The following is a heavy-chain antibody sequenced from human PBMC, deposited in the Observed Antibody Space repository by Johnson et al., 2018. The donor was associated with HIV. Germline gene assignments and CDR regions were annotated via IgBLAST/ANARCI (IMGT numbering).Heavy chain of an antibody. V-gene: IGHV3-15*01. CDR1: GFTFSTYG. Sequence: VQLVESGGGVVQPGRSLRLSCAASGFTFSTYGMHWVRQAPGKGLEWVGRIKTKPDGGTTDYAAPVKGRFTISRDDSKDTLYLQMSSLKTDDTAVYYCTTDYHAVFGGFDIWGQGTMVTVSS. J-gene: IGHJ3*02. CDR2: IKTKPDGGTT. D-gene: IGHD4-23*01. CDR3: TTDYHAVFGGFDI.